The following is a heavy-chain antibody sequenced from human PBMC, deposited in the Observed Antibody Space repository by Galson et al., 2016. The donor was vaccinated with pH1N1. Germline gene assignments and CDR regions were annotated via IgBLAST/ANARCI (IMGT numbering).Heavy chain of an antibody. CDR3: ARDQPYCPGSAGYEKGISGYRFYS. D-gene: IGHD5-18*01. CDR1: GDSIRSGGYF. V-gene: IGHV4-31*03. J-gene: IGHJ4*02. CDR2: IYYTGKT. Sequence: TLSLTCTVSGDSIRSGGYFWGWLRQYPGKGLEWIGYIYYTGKTFYNPSLKRRVVISVDTSKNQFSLDLRSTTAADTAIYYCARDQPYCPGSAGYEKGISGYRFYSWGQGTLVTVSS.